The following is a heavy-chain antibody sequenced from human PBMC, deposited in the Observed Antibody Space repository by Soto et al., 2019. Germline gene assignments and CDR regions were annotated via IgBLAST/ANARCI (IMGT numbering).Heavy chain of an antibody. CDR1: GGSISSSSYY. D-gene: IGHD3-3*01. CDR2: IYYSGST. Sequence: PSETLSLTCTVSGGSISSSSYYWGWIRQPPGKGLEWIGSIYYSGSTYYKPSLKSRVTISVDTSKNQFSLKLSSVTAADTAVYYCARHEFWSGYYTYWGQGTLVTVSS. V-gene: IGHV4-39*01. CDR3: ARHEFWSGYYTY. J-gene: IGHJ4*02.